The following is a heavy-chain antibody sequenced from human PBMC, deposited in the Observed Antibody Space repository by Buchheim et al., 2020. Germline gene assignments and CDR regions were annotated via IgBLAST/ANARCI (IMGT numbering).Heavy chain of an antibody. CDR2: ISSSSSYI. J-gene: IGHJ6*02. CDR3: ARDPGIQLWLSLYYYGMDV. Sequence: EVQKVESGGGLVKPGGSLRLSCAASGFTFSSYSMNWVRQAPGKGLEWVSSISSSSSYIYYADSVKGRFTISRDNAKNSLYLQMNSLRAEDTAVYYCARDPGIQLWLSLYYYGMDVWGQGTT. D-gene: IGHD5-18*01. CDR1: GFTFSSYS. V-gene: IGHV3-21*01.